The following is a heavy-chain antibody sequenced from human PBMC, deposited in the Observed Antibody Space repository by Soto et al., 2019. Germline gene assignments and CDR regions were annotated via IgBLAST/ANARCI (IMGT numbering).Heavy chain of an antibody. Sequence: QLQLQESGPGLVKPSETLSLTCTVSGGSISSGSYHWGWIRQPPGKGLEWIGSIYYSGSTYYNPSLKSXXTXSXXTSKNQFSLKLSSVTAADTAVFYCARHAWFGEFDPWGQGTLVTVSS. CDR2: IYYSGST. CDR1: GGSISSGSYH. V-gene: IGHV4-39*01. J-gene: IGHJ5*02. D-gene: IGHD3-10*01. CDR3: ARHAWFGEFDP.